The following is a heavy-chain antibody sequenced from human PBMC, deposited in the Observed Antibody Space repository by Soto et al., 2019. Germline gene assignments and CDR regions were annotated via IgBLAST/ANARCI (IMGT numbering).Heavy chain of an antibody. CDR3: AREHDGY. CDR1: GFTFSSYG. Sequence: QVQLVESGGGVVQPGRSLRVSCAASGFTFSSYGFHWVRQAPGKGLEWVAVIWYGGSNKYYTDSVKGRFTISRDNSKNTVYLQMNSLRAEDTAVYYCAREHDGYWGQGTQVTVSS. CDR2: IWYGGSNK. V-gene: IGHV3-33*01. D-gene: IGHD3-3*01. J-gene: IGHJ4*02.